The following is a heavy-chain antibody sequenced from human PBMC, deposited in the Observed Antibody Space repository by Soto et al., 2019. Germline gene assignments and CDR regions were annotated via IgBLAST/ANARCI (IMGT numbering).Heavy chain of an antibody. CDR2: IYYSGST. Sequence: QVQLQESGPGLVKPSQTLSLTCTVSGGSISSGGYYWSWIRQHPGKGLEWIGYIYYSGSTYYNPSLKSRITISVDTSKNQFSLKLSSVTAADTAVYYCARGDCTNGVCSDDAFDIWGQGTMVTVSS. D-gene: IGHD2-8*01. CDR3: ARGDCTNGVCSDDAFDI. J-gene: IGHJ3*02. CDR1: GGSISSGGYY. V-gene: IGHV4-31*03.